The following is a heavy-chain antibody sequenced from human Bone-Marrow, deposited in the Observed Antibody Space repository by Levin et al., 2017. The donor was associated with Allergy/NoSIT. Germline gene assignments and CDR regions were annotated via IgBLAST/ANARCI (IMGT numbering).Heavy chain of an antibody. Sequence: QTLSLTCTFSGFSLSTSGMCVSWIRQPPGKALEWLARIDWDDDKNYSTSLKTRLTISKDTSKNQVVLTMTNMDPVDTATYHCARMRSSGWYPDYWGQGTLVTVSS. V-gene: IGHV2-70*11. CDR1: GFSLSTSGMC. J-gene: IGHJ4*02. CDR3: ARMRSSGWYPDY. D-gene: IGHD6-19*01. CDR2: IDWDDDK.